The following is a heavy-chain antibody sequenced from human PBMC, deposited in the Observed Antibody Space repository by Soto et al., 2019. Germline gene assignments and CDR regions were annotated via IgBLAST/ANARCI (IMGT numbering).Heavy chain of an antibody. CDR1: GGTFSSYA. Sequence: QVQLVQSGAEVKKPGSSVKVSCKASGGTFSSYAISWVRQAPGQGLEWMGGIIPIFGTANYAQKFQGRVTITADESTRKAYIELSSLGIEDTAGYYCARGRGGEPSWYWGQGTLVTVSS. CDR2: IIPIFGTA. CDR3: ARGRGGEPSWY. V-gene: IGHV1-69*12. D-gene: IGHD3-10*01. J-gene: IGHJ4*02.